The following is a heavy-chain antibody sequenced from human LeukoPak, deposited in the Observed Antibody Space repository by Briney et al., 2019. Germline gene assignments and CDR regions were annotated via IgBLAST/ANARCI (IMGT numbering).Heavy chain of an antibody. D-gene: IGHD3-22*01. CDR2: ISYDGSNK. J-gene: IGHJ4*02. Sequence: GGSLRLSCAASGFTFSSYAMHWVRQAPGKGLEWVAVISYDGSNKYYADSVKGRFTISRDNSKNTLYLQMNSLRAEDTAVYYCARDASLYYYDSSGYYPSGFDYWGQGTLVTVSS. CDR1: GFTFSSYA. CDR3: ARDASLYYYDSSGYYPSGFDY. V-gene: IGHV3-30-3*01.